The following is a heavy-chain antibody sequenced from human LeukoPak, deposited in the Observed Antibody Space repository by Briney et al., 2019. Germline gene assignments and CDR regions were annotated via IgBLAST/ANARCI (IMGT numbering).Heavy chain of an antibody. CDR3: ARVRGCSSTSCYFYYYYYLDV. J-gene: IGHJ6*03. CDR2: SNHSGST. D-gene: IGHD2-2*01. V-gene: IGHV4-34*01. CDR1: GGSFSGYY. Sequence: SETLSLTCAVYGGSFSGYYWSWIRQPPGKGLEWIGESNHSGSTNYNPSLKSRVTISVDTSKNQFSLKLSSVTAADTAVYYCARVRGCSSTSCYFYYYYYLDVWGKGTTVTVSS.